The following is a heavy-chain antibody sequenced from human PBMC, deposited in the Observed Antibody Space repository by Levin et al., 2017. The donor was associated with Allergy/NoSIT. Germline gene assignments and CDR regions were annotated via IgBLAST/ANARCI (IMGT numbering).Heavy chain of an antibody. Sequence: GESLKISCAASGFTVNSHYMSWVRQAPGKGLEWVSGIYSGGYTYYADSVKGRFTISRDNSKNTLYLQMNSLRAEDTAIYYCARGLGSIYGSPEGYWGQGTLVTVSS. CDR1: GFTVNSHY. V-gene: IGHV3-53*01. CDR3: ARGLGSIYGSPEGY. D-gene: IGHD3-10*01. CDR2: IYSGGYT. J-gene: IGHJ4*02.